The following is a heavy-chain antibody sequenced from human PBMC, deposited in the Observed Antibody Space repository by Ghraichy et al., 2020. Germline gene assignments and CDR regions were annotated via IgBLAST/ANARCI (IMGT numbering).Heavy chain of an antibody. Sequence: ASVKVSCKASGYTFTSYGISWVRQAPGQGLEWMGWISAYNGNTNYAQKLQGRVTMTTDTSTSTAYMELRSLRSDDTAVYYCAVYIDYDFWSGYHQLDYWGQGTLVTVSS. CDR2: ISAYNGNT. V-gene: IGHV1-18*01. CDR1: GYTFTSYG. CDR3: AVYIDYDFWSGYHQLDY. D-gene: IGHD3-3*01. J-gene: IGHJ4*02.